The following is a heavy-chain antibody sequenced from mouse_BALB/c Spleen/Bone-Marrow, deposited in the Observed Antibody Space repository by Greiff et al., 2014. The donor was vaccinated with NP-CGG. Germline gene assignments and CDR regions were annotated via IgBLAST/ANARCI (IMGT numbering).Heavy chain of an antibody. CDR2: IDPSTGYT. CDR3: ARGGIYDGYSY. Sequence: QVQLQQSGAGLAKPRASVKMSCKASGYTFTNYWMHWVKQRPGQGLEWIGYIDPSTGYTEYNQKFKDKATLTADKSSSTAYMQLSSLTSEDSAVYYCARGGIYDGYSYWGQGTLVTVSA. J-gene: IGHJ3*01. V-gene: IGHV1-7*01. CDR1: GYTFTNYW. D-gene: IGHD2-3*01.